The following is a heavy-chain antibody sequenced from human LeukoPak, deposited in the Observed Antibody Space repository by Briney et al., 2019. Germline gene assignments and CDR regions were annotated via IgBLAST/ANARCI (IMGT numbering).Heavy chain of an antibody. V-gene: IGHV1-2*04. Sequence: GASVTVSCKASGYTFTGYYMHWVRQAPGQGLEWMGWINPNSGGTNYAQKFQGWVTMTRDTSISTAYMELSRLRSDDTAVYYCARDLREIVVVPAALGPFDPWGQGTLVTVSS. CDR1: GYTFTGYY. CDR3: ARDLREIVVVPAALGPFDP. CDR2: INPNSGGT. D-gene: IGHD2-2*01. J-gene: IGHJ5*02.